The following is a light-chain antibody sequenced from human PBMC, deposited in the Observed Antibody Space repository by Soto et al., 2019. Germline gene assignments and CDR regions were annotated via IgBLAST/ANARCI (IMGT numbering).Light chain of an antibody. J-gene: IGLJ3*02. CDR2: DVS. V-gene: IGLV2-14*01. Sequence: QSALTQPASVSGSPGQSITISCSGTSSDVGGYKYVSWYQQHPGKVPKLMIYDVSNWPSGVSNRFSGSKSGNTASLTISGLQAEDEADYYCTSYTSSSTRVFGGGTKVTVL. CDR3: TSYTSSSTRV. CDR1: SSDVGGYKY.